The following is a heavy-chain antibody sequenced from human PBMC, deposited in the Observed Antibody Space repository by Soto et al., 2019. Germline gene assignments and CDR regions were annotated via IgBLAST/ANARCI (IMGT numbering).Heavy chain of an antibody. CDR1: GFSLSTSGVG. Sequence: QITLKESGPTLVNPPQTLTLTCAFSGFSLSTSGVGVGWIRQPPGKALEWLALIYWDDDKRYSPSLRSRLTITKHTSKNQVVLTMTNMDPVDTATYYCAHRLPTGYCSIPRCRTSFDYWGQGTLVTVSS. D-gene: IGHD2-2*01. CDR2: IYWDDDK. V-gene: IGHV2-5*02. J-gene: IGHJ4*02. CDR3: AHRLPTGYCSIPRCRTSFDY.